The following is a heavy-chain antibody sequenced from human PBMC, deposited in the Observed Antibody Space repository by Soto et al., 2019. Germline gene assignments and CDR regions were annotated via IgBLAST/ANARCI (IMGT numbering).Heavy chain of an antibody. CDR2: IIPIFGTA. D-gene: IGHD1-7*01. CDR3: ARGGTSLSRGSYYYYGMDV. Sequence: GASVKVSCKASGYTFTSYGISWVRQAPGQGLEWMGGIIPIFGTANYAQKFQGRVTITADESTSTAYMELSSLRSEDTAVYYCARGGTSLSRGSYYYYGMDVWG. V-gene: IGHV1-69*13. J-gene: IGHJ6*02. CDR1: GYTFTSYG.